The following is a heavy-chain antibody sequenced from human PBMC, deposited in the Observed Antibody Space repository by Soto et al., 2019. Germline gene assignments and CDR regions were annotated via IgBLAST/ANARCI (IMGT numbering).Heavy chain of an antibody. CDR2: IYYSGST. D-gene: IGHD3-10*01. CDR3: ARVNSSGAGGYSKWFEY. V-gene: IGHV4-31*03. J-gene: IGHJ4*02. Sequence: QVQLQESGPGLVKPSQTLSLTCTVSGGSISSGGYYWSWIRQHPGKGLEWIGNIYYSGSTYYNPSLKSRVSVSVETSKNYFSLRLGSVAAAETAVYYCARVNSSGAGGYSKWFEYWGQGPLVNVSS. CDR1: GGSISSGGYY.